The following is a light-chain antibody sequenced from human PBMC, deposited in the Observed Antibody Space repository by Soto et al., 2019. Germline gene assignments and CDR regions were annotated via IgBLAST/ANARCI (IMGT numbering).Light chain of an antibody. CDR2: AAS. V-gene: IGKV1-39*01. CDR1: QDIGNY. J-gene: IGKJ5*01. CDR3: QQLRMYPST. Sequence: DIQMTQSPSSLSSSVGDRVTITCQASQDIGNYLNWYQQKPGKAPKLLIYAASTLYGGVPSRFSGSGSGTDFALTITSLQAEDFATYYCQQLRMYPSTFGGGTRLEIK.